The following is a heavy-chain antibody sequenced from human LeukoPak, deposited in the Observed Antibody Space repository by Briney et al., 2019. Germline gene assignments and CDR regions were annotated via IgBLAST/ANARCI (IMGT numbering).Heavy chain of an antibody. Sequence: GGSLRLSCAASGFTFSSYGMHWVRQAPGKGLEWVAFIRYDGSNKYYADSVKGRFTISRDNSKNTLYLQMNSLRAEDTAVYYCAQAKNYYDSSAYVGDYWGQGTLVTVSS. J-gene: IGHJ4*02. V-gene: IGHV3-30*02. D-gene: IGHD3-22*01. CDR2: IRYDGSNK. CDR3: AQAKNYYDSSAYVGDY. CDR1: GFTFSSYG.